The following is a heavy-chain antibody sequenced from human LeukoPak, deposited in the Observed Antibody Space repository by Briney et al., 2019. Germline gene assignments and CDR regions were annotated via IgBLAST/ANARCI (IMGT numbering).Heavy chain of an antibody. CDR1: GFTFSSYA. D-gene: IGHD3-10*01. CDR2: ISSSGSTI. Sequence: GGSLRLSCAASGFTFSSYAMSWVRQAPGKGLEWVSYISSSGSTIYYADSVKGRFTISRDNAKNSLYLQMNSLRAEDTAVYYCARDGMVRTFDYWGQGTLVTVSS. CDR3: ARDGMVRTFDY. J-gene: IGHJ4*02. V-gene: IGHV3-48*04.